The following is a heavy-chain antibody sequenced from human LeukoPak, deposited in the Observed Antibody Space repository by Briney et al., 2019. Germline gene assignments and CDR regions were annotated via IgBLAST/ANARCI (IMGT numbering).Heavy chain of an antibody. D-gene: IGHD6-19*01. Sequence: GGSLRLSCAASGSTFSSYGMSWVRQAPGKGLEWVSAISATGGTTYYADSVKGRFTISRDNAKNSLYLQMNSLRAEDTAVYYCARDYAVIGTDAFDIWGQGTMVTVSS. CDR3: ARDYAVIGTDAFDI. J-gene: IGHJ3*02. V-gene: IGHV3-23*01. CDR2: ISATGGTT. CDR1: GSTFSSYG.